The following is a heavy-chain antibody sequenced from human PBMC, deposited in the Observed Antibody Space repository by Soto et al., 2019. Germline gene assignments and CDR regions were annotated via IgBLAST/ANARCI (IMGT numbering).Heavy chain of an antibody. CDR2: IDTTGET. D-gene: IGHD3-3*01. V-gene: IGHV3-13*01. Sequence: VGSLRLSCAASGFIFHSYAMHWVRQATGKRLEWVSGIDTTGETYYLGSVRGRFTISREDDENSLFLQMNSLRAGDTAVYYCARVIFGDDFAMDVWGQGTTVTVSS. CDR1: GFIFHSYA. J-gene: IGHJ6*02. CDR3: ARVIFGDDFAMDV.